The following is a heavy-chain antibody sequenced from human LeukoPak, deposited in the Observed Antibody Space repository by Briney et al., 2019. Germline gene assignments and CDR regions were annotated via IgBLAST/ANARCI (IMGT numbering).Heavy chain of an antibody. J-gene: IGHJ4*02. CDR2: IIPIFGTA. V-gene: IGHV1-69*05. Sequence: SVKVSCKAFGGTFSSYAISWVRQAPGQGLEWMGGIIPIFGTANYAQKFQGRVTITTDESTSTAYMELSSLRSEDTAVYYCGRKAGDCGGGSCYSIDYWGQGTLVTVSS. CDR3: GRKAGDCGGGSCYSIDY. CDR1: GGTFSSYA. D-gene: IGHD2-15*01.